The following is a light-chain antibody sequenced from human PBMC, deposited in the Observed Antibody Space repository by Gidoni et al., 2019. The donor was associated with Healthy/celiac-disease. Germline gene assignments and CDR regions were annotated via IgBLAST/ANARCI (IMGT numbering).Light chain of an antibody. Sequence: DIVMTQSPDTLAVSLGESATINGKTSQSVLYSTNNKNYLAWYQQTPGQPPKLLIYWASTLESGVPSRFSGSGSGTDFTLTISSLQAEDLAVYYCQQYYSTPWTFGQGTKVEIK. V-gene: IGKV4-1*01. CDR3: QQYYSTPWT. CDR2: WAS. J-gene: IGKJ1*01. CDR1: QSVLYSTNNKNY.